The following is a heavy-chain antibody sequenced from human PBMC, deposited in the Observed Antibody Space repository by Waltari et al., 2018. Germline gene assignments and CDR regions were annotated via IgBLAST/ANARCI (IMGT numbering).Heavy chain of an antibody. CDR2: INHIGST. Sequence: QVQLQQWGAGLLKPSETLSLTCAVYGGSFSGYYWSWIRQPPGKGLEWIGEINHIGSTNDNPSLKSRVTISVDTSKNQFSLKLSSVTAADTAVYYCARGWIAAAGTYAFDIWGQGTMVTVSS. J-gene: IGHJ3*02. CDR3: ARGWIAAAGTYAFDI. D-gene: IGHD6-13*01. V-gene: IGHV4-34*01. CDR1: GGSFSGYY.